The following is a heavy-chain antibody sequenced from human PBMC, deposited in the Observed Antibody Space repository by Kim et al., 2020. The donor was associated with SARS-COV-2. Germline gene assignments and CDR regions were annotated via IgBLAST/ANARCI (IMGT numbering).Heavy chain of an antibody. Sequence: GVSLRLSCAASGFTFSSYWMSWVRQTPGKGLEWVANIKEDGSAKYYVDFVKGRFTISRDNAKDSLYLQMNSLRAEDTAVYYCARDSSGYDYWSQGTQVTVSS. V-gene: IGHV3-7*03. CDR2: IKEDGSAK. D-gene: IGHD3-22*01. CDR3: ARDSSGYDY. CDR1: GFTFSSYW. J-gene: IGHJ4*02.